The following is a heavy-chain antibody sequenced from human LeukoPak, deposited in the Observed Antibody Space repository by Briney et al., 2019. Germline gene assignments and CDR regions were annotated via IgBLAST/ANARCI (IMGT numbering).Heavy chain of an antibody. J-gene: IGHJ4*02. CDR1: GGTFSSYA. Sequence: SVKVSCKASGGTFSSYAISWVRQAPGQGLHWMGGIIPLFGTTNYAQKFQGRVTITADESTKTAYMELSSLTSEDTAVYYCARDADSSGWWDFDYWGQGTLVTVSS. V-gene: IGHV1-69*13. CDR2: IIPLFGTT. D-gene: IGHD6-19*01. CDR3: ARDADSSGWWDFDY.